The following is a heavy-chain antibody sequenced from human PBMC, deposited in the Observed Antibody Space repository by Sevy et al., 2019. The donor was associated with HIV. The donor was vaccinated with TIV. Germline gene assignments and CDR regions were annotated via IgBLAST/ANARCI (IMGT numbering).Heavy chain of an antibody. V-gene: IGHV1-18*04. CDR1: GYTFTNYG. D-gene: IGHD2-15*01. CDR2: ISAYNGNT. J-gene: IGHJ4*02. Sequence: ASVKGSCKASGYTFTNYGISWVRQALGQGLEWMGWISAYNGNTNYAQSLQGRVTMTTDTSTNTAYMELRSLRSDDTAVYFCAKDRGYCSVGNCYSDSWGQGTLVTVSS. CDR3: AKDRGYCSVGNCYSDS.